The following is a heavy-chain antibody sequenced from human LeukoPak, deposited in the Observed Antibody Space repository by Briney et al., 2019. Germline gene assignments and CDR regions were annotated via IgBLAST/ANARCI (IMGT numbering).Heavy chain of an antibody. V-gene: IGHV5-51*01. D-gene: IGHD2-2*01. Sequence: GESLKISCKGSGYSFTSYWIGWVRQMPGKGLEWMGIIYPGDSDTRYSPSFQGQVTISADKSISTAYLQWSSLKASDTAMYYCARLVGYCSSTSCYTEIRNWFDPWGQGTLVTVSS. J-gene: IGHJ5*02. CDR2: IYPGDSDT. CDR3: ARLVGYCSSTSCYTEIRNWFDP. CDR1: GYSFTSYW.